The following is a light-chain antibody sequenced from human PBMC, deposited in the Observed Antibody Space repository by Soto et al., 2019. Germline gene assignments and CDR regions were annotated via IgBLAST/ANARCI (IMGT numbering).Light chain of an antibody. CDR3: QQYGSPLT. CDR1: QSGSSSY. CDR2: NVS. J-gene: IGKJ4*01. V-gene: IGKV3-20*01. Sequence: EIVLTQSPGTLSLSPGERATLSCRSSQSGSSSYLAWYQQKPGQAPRLVIYNVSRRATGIPDRFSGSGSGTDFTLNISRLEPADFAVYYCQQYGSPLTFGGGTKVEI.